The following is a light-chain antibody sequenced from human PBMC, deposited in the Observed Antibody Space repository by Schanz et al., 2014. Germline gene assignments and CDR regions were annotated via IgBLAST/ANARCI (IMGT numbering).Light chain of an antibody. CDR1: SSDVGGYNY. V-gene: IGLV2-14*01. CDR3: CSYAGSSNWV. J-gene: IGLJ3*02. Sequence: QSALTQPPSVSGSPGQSITISCTGTSSDVGGYNYVSWYQQHPGKAPKLMIYDVSNRPSGVSNRFSGSKSGNTASLTISGLQADDEADYYCCSYAGSSNWVFGEGTKLTVL. CDR2: DVS.